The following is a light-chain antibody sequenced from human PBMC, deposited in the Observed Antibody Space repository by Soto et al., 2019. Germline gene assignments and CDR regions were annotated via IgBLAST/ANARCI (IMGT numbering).Light chain of an antibody. V-gene: IGKV3-20*01. J-gene: IGKJ2*01. CDR2: GAS. CDR1: QSVSNSF. CDR3: QQYGSSPRT. Sequence: ESALTQSPGTLSLSPGERATLSCRASQSVSNSFLAWYQQKPGQAPRLLIYGASSRATGIPDRFSGSGSGTDFTLTISRLEPEDFAVYYCQQYGSSPRTFGQGTKLEIK.